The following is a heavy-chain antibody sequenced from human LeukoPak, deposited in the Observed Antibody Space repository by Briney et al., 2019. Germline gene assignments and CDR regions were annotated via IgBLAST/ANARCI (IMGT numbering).Heavy chain of an antibody. V-gene: IGHV4-34*01. CDR3: ARRSAVAGIDY. CDR1: GGSFSGYY. CDR2: INHSGST. D-gene: IGHD6-19*01. Sequence: SETLSLTCAVYGGSFSGYYWSWIRQPPGKGLEWIGEINHSGSTNYNPSLKSRVTISVDTSKNQFSLKLSSVTAADTAVCYCARRSAVAGIDYWGQGTLVTVSS. J-gene: IGHJ4*02.